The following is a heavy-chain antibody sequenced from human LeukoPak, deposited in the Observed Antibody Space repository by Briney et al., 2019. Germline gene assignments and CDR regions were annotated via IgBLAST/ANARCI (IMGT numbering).Heavy chain of an antibody. J-gene: IGHJ4*02. CDR2: IEWDDDK. CDR1: GFSLSTRGMC. V-gene: IGHV2-70*01. Sequence: SGPALVKPTQTLTLTCTFSGFSLSTRGMCVSWIRQPPGKALEWLAPIEWDDDKYYSTSLKTRLTISKDTSKNQVVLIMTNMDPVDTATYYCARIRGYDYVWGSYRSYYFDYWGQGTLVTVSS. D-gene: IGHD3-16*02. CDR3: ARIRGYDYVWGSYRSYYFDY.